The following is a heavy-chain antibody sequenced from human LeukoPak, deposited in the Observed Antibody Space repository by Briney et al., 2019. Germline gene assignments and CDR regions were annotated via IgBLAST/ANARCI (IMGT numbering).Heavy chain of an antibody. Sequence: GGSLRLPCAASGFTFSSYSMNWVRQAPGKGLEWVSSISSSSYIYYADSVKGRFTISRDNAKNSLYLQMNSLRAEDTAVYYCARDTHAYDSSGYAAGYWGQGTLVTVSS. CDR3: ARDTHAYDSSGYAAGY. CDR1: GFTFSSYS. V-gene: IGHV3-21*01. J-gene: IGHJ4*02. D-gene: IGHD3-22*01. CDR2: ISSSSYI.